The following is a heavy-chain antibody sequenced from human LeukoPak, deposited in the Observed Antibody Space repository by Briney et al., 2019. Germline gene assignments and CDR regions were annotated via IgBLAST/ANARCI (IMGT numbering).Heavy chain of an antibody. CDR3: ARLPLDYSLDH. Sequence: SETLSLTCTVSGDSISSTTYWWGWIRQSPGKGLEWIGSMSYVGITSYNPSLKSRATISVDTSKNQFSLMLNSVTAADTAVYYCARLPLDYSLDHWGQGTPVSVSS. CDR1: GDSISSTTYW. J-gene: IGHJ4*02. V-gene: IGHV4-39*01. CDR2: MSYVGIT. D-gene: IGHD4-11*01.